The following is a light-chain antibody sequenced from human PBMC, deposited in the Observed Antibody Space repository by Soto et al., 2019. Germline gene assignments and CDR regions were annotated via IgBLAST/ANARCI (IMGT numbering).Light chain of an antibody. J-gene: IGKJ2*01. V-gene: IGKV1-17*01. CDR3: LQYNSYPST. CDR1: QGIRND. CDR2: DAS. Sequence: DIQMTQSPSSLSASIGDRVTITCRASQGIRNDLAWYQQKPGRAPKRLIYDASNLPSGVPSRFSGSGSGTEFTLTITSLQPEDFTTYYCLQYNSYPSTFGQGTKLEIK.